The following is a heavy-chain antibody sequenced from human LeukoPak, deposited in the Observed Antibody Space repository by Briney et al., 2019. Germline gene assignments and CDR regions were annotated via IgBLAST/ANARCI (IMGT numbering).Heavy chain of an antibody. CDR1: GGSISSSNW. Sequence: SETLSLTCAVSGGSISSSNWWSWVRQPPGKGLEWIGEIYHSGSTNYNPSLKSRVTISVDKSKNQFSLKLSSVTAADTAVYYCARASGALFWSGSFNWFDPWGQGTLVTVSS. V-gene: IGHV4-4*02. CDR3: ARASGALFWSGSFNWFDP. D-gene: IGHD3-3*01. J-gene: IGHJ5*02. CDR2: IYHSGST.